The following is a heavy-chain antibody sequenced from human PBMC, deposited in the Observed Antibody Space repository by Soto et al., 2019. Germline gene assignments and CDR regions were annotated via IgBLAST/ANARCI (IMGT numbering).Heavy chain of an antibody. CDR2: ISYDGSNK. V-gene: IGHV3-30-3*01. CDR1: GFTFSSYA. CDR3: ARGYCSGGSCREYFQH. D-gene: IGHD2-15*01. Sequence: QVQLVESGGGVVQPGRSLRLSCAASGFTFSSYAMHWVRQAPGKGLEWVAVISYDGSNKYYADSVKGRFTISRDNSKNTLYLQTNSLRAEDTAVYYCARGYCSGGSCREYFQHWGQGTLVTVSS. J-gene: IGHJ1*01.